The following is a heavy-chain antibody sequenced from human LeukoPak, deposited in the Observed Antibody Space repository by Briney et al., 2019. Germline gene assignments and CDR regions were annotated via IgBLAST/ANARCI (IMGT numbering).Heavy chain of an antibody. V-gene: IGHV1-18*01. D-gene: IGHD1-26*01. CDR1: GYTFTSYA. Sequence: GESLKISCKGSGYTFTSYAFSWVRQAPGQGLEWMGWISVYNGNTNYAQKLQGRVTMTTDTSTSTAFMELRSLRSDDTAVYYCARLLGATAPFDYWGQGTLVTVSS. CDR3: ARLLGATAPFDY. CDR2: ISVYNGNT. J-gene: IGHJ4*02.